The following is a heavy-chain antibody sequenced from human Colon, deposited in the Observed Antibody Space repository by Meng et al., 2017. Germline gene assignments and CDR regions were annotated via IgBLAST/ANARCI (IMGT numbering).Heavy chain of an antibody. Sequence: GESLKISWKGSGYSKNNSWIAWVRQMPGEGLEWMGIIYPGDSDTRYSPSFQGQVTISADKSINTVYLQWSSLKASDTAMYYCTRQRADGDSPATYWCQGTLVTVSS. J-gene: IGHJ4*02. V-gene: IGHV5-51*01. CDR3: TRQRADGDSPATY. D-gene: IGHD5-24*01. CDR1: GYSKNNSW. CDR2: IYPGDSDT.